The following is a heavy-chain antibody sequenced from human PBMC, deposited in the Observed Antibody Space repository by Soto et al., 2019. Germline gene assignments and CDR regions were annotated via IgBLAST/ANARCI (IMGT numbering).Heavy chain of an antibody. V-gene: IGHV3-15*01. D-gene: IGHD3-10*01. CDR1: GLNFSSYS. Sequence: VESLILSCAASGLNFSSYSMSWVRPAPGKGLEWVGRIKSKTDGGTTDYAAPVKGRFTISRDDSKNTLYLQMNSLKTEDTAVYYCTTGWFGESLRYYYYYGMDVWGQGTTVTVSS. J-gene: IGHJ6*02. CDR2: IKSKTDGGTT. CDR3: TTGWFGESLRYYYYYGMDV.